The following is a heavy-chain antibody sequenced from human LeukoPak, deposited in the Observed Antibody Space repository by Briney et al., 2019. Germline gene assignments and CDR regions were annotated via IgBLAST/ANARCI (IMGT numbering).Heavy chain of an antibody. D-gene: IGHD2-15*01. CDR2: ISISSTTI. CDR3: AKDSAYCSGGSCYSAFDY. CDR1: GFTFDDYY. V-gene: IGHV3-11*04. Sequence: PGGSLSLSCATSGFTFDDYYMTWIRQAPGKGLEWVSYISISSTTIFYTDSVKGRFTISRDNSKNTLYLQMNSLRAEDTAVYYCAKDSAYCSGGSCYSAFDYWGQGTLVTVSS. J-gene: IGHJ4*02.